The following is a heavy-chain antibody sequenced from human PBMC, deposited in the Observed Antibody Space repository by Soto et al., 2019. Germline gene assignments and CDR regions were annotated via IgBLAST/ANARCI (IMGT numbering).Heavy chain of an antibody. V-gene: IGHV1-18*01. J-gene: IGHJ6*02. CDR1: GYTFTSYG. D-gene: IGHD3-3*01. CDR3: ARAERITIFGVVNAPYYYYGMDV. CDR2: ISAYNGNT. Sequence: ASVNVSCKASGYTFTSYGISWVRQAPGQGLEWMGWISAYNGNTNYAQKLQGRVTMTTDTSTSTAYMELRSLRSDDTAVYYCARAERITIFGVVNAPYYYYGMDVWGQGTTVTVSS.